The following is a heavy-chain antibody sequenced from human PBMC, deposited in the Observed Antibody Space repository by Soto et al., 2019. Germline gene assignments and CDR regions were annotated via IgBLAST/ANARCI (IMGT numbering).Heavy chain of an antibody. J-gene: IGHJ4*02. CDR1: GFTFSNYG. Sequence: GGSLRLSCAASGFTFSNYGMNWVRQAPGKGLAWVSYISSSISAKQYADSVKGRFTISRDNAKNSLFLQMNSLRDEDTAVYYCTRGGAARPDYWGQGTLVTVSS. CDR3: TRGGAARPDY. D-gene: IGHD6-6*01. V-gene: IGHV3-48*02. CDR2: ISSSISAK.